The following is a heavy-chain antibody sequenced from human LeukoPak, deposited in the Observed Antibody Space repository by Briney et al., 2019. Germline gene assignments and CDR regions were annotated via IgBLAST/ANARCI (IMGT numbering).Heavy chain of an antibody. V-gene: IGHV3-15*01. Sequence: GGSLRLSCAASGFTFRTAWMNWVRQTPGKGLEWVGRIQSKRDGETVDHAAPVKGRFTISRDDSKSIAYLQMNSLKTEDTAVYYCTRCGGDCQYFDYWGQGTLVTVSS. J-gene: IGHJ4*02. CDR2: IQSKRDGETV. CDR3: TRCGGDCQYFDY. D-gene: IGHD2-21*01. CDR1: GFTFRTAW.